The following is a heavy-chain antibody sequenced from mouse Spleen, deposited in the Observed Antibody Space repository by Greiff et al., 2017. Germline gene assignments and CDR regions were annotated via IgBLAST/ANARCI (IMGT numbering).Heavy chain of an antibody. Sequence: VQRVESGPSLVQPSQSLSITCTVSGFSLTSYGVHWVRQSPGKGLEWLGVIWRGGSTDYNAAFMSRLSITKDNSKSQVFFKMNSLQADDTAIYYCAKGHYGSSYFDYWGQGTTLTVSS. CDR2: IWRGGST. V-gene: IGHV2-5-1*01. D-gene: IGHD1-1*01. CDR3: AKGHYGSSYFDY. CDR1: GFSLTSYG. J-gene: IGHJ2*01.